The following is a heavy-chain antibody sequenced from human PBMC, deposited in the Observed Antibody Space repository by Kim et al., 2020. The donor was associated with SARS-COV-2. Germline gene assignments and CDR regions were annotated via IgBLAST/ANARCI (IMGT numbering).Heavy chain of an antibody. Sequence: SLKGRVTISVDTAKNQFSLKLSSVTAADTAVYYCARNLRIAARHWYFDLWGRGTLVTVSS. D-gene: IGHD6-6*01. CDR3: ARNLRIAARHWYFDL. V-gene: IGHV4-59*01. J-gene: IGHJ2*01.